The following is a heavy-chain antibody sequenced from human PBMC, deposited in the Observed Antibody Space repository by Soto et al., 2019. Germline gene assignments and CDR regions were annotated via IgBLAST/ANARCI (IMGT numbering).Heavy chain of an antibody. J-gene: IGHJ4*02. CDR1: GYSFTACL. CDR3: ARGRSSGYDLGY. CDR2: INIVNGNP. V-gene: IGHV1-3*04. Sequence: ASVKVSCKASGYSFTACLMPWVREAPGQGPEFLGWINIVNGNPTVSQSFQGGVTFTRDTSSTTAFMELSSLRYDDTAVYYCARGRSSGYDLGYWGKGTLVTVSS. D-gene: IGHD6-25*01.